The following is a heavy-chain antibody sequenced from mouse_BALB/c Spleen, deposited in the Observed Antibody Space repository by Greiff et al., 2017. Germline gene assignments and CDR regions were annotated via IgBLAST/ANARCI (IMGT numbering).Heavy chain of an antibody. J-gene: IGHJ2*01. CDR1: GYSITSDYA. CDR3: ASGNFDD. V-gene: IGHV3-2*02. D-gene: IGHD1-1*01. CDR2: ISYSGST. Sequence: DVKLVESGPGLVKPSQSLSLTCTVTGYSITSDYAWTWLRQFPGNKLEWMGYISYSGSTSYNPSLKSRISITRDTSKNQFFLQLNSVTTEDTATYYCASGNFDDWGQGTTLTVSS.